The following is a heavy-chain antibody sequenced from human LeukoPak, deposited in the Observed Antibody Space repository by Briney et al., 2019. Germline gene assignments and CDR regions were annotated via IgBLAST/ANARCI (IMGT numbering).Heavy chain of an antibody. CDR2: MYYNRST. CDR3: ARGGGYFLIDAFDI. Sequence: PSETLSLTCTVSGGSISTSNYYWGWIRQPPGKGLEWIGYMYYNRSTNYNPSLKSRVTISVDTSKNQFSLKLSSVTAADTAVYYCARGGGYFLIDAFDIWGLGTMVTVSS. CDR1: GGSISTSNYY. D-gene: IGHD3-22*01. V-gene: IGHV4-61*05. J-gene: IGHJ3*02.